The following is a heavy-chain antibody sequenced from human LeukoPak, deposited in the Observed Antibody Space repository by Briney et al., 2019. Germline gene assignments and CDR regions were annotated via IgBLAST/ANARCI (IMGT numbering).Heavy chain of an antibody. CDR1: GFTFSNSG. CDR2: IWYDGSNK. Sequence: GGSLRLSCAASGFTFSNSGMHWVRQALGKGLEWVAVIWYDGSNKYYADSVKGRFTISRDNSKNTVYLQMNSLRAEDTAVYYCAKDHGTEARGVIEGYFDYWGQGTLVTVSS. V-gene: IGHV3-33*06. D-gene: IGHD3-10*01. J-gene: IGHJ4*02. CDR3: AKDHGTEARGVIEGYFDY.